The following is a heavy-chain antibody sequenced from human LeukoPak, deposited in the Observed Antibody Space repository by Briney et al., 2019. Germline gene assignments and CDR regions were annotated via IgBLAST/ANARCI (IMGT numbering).Heavy chain of an antibody. D-gene: IGHD6-19*01. V-gene: IGHV1-69*05. CDR1: GGTFSSYA. CDR3: ARVGYDGSGWYPNLDY. CDR2: IIPIFGTA. Sequence: SVKVSCKASGGTFSSYAISWVRQAPGQGLEWMGGIIPIFGTANYAQKFQGRVTITRNTSISTAYMELSSLRSEDTAVYYCARVGYDGSGWYPNLDYWGQGTLVTVSS. J-gene: IGHJ4*02.